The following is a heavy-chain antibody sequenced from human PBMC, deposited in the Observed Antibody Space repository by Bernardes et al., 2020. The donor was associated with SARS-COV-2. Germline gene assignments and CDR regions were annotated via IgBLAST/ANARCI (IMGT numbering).Heavy chain of an antibody. Sequence: GGSLRLSCSASGFTFTSSAMHWARQAPGRGLEYVSGINDYGHTTHYADSVKGRFTISRDDSKNTVYLLMNSLKIEDTAVYHCVKDRPGTWAFDYWGQGILVTVSS. V-gene: IGHV3-64D*06. CDR3: VKDRPGTWAFDY. CDR2: INDYGHTT. J-gene: IGHJ4*02. D-gene: IGHD1-26*01. CDR1: GFTFTSSA.